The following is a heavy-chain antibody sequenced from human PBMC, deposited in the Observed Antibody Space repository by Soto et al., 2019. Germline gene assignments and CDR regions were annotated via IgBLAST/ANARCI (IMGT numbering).Heavy chain of an antibody. CDR2: IIPIFVTA. CDR1: RCTFSSYS. J-gene: IGHJ4*02. D-gene: IGHD6-6*01. CDR3: AIEYSSSPPYYPIGY. V-gene: IGHV1-69*13. Sequence: SSVNVSCKHSRCTFSSYSISWLRQAPGQGIEWMGGIIPIFVTANYAQKFQGRVTITADESTSTAYMELSSLRSEDTAVYYCAIEYSSSPPYYPIGYWGQGTLVTVSS.